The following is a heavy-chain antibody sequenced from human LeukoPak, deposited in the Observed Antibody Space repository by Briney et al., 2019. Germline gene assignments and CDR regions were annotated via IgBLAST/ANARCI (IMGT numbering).Heavy chain of an antibody. V-gene: IGHV3-23*01. CDR3: AKGDYGDYDGSWFDP. Sequence: GGSLRLSCAASGFTFSSYAMSWVRQVPGKGLEWVSAISGSGGSTYYADSVKGRFTISRDNSKNTLYLQMNSLRAEDTAVYYCAKGDYGDYDGSWFDPWGQGTLVTVSS. D-gene: IGHD4-17*01. J-gene: IGHJ5*02. CDR2: ISGSGGST. CDR1: GFTFSSYA.